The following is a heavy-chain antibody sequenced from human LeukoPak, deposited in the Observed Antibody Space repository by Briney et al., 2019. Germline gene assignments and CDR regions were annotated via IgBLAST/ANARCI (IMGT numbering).Heavy chain of an antibody. Sequence: SETLSLTCTVSGYSITNGYYWAWIRQSPGKGLEWTASIFHSGVTYYNPSLKSRVTISVDTSKNQVSLKVRFVTAADTAVYYCAKSNGYGLIDIWGQGTMVTVSS. J-gene: IGHJ3*02. CDR1: GYSITNGYY. V-gene: IGHV4-38-2*02. CDR2: IFHSGVT. CDR3: AKSNGYGLIDI. D-gene: IGHD3-10*01.